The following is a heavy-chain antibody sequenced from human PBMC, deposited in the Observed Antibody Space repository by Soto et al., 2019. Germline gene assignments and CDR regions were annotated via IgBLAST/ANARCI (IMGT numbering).Heavy chain of an antibody. Sequence: PGGSLRLSCAASGFAFSSYAMSWVRQAPGKGLEWVSYISSSSSTIYYADSVKGRFTISRDNAKNSLYLQMNSLRAEDTAVYYCARDPGRPTVVTPTDYWGQGTLVTVSS. D-gene: IGHD4-17*01. CDR2: ISSSSSTI. CDR1: GFAFSSYA. J-gene: IGHJ4*02. CDR3: ARDPGRPTVVTPTDY. V-gene: IGHV3-48*01.